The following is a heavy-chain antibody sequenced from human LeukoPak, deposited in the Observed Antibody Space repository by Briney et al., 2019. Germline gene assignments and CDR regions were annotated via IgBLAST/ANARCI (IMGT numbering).Heavy chain of an antibody. CDR1: GGSISNYF. J-gene: IGHJ4*02. CDR2: IYYSGNT. D-gene: IGHD3-10*01. Sequence: NASETLSLTCTVSGGSISNYFWSWIRQAPGKGLEYIGFIYYSGNTNYNPSFKSRVTISVDTSKNQFSLKLSSVTAADTAVYYCAREDPRGSVRRRLQFDYWGQGTLVTVSS. CDR3: AREDPRGSVRRRLQFDY. V-gene: IGHV4-59*12.